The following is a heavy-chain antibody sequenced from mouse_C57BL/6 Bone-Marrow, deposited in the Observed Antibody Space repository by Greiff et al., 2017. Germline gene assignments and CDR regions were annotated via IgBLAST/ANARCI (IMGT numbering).Heavy chain of an antibody. J-gene: IGHJ1*03. V-gene: IGHV1-64*01. CDR3: ARGEITTVPWYCYV. CDR2: IHPNSGST. Sequence: QVQLQQPGAELVKPGASVKLSCKASGYTFTSYWMHWVKQRPGQGLEWIGMIHPNSGSTNYNEKFKSKSTLTVDKSASTAYMQLSRLTSEDSAVYYCARGEITTVPWYCYVWGTGTTVTVSS. D-gene: IGHD1-1*01. CDR1: GYTFTSYW.